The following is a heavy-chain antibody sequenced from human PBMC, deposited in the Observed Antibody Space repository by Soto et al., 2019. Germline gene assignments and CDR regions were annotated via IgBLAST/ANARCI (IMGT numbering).Heavy chain of an antibody. V-gene: IGHV4-30-4*01. CDR1: GGSISSGEYY. CDR3: ARGTTGGGCYSV. Sequence: SETLSLTCTVSGGSISSGEYYWTWIRQPPGKGLEWIGYIFHNGDTYYNTSLQSRVAISIDTSRTQFSLRLSSVTAADTAVYYRARGTTGGGCYSVWGRGTLVTVSS. D-gene: IGHD2-15*01. CDR2: IFHNGDT. J-gene: IGHJ4*02.